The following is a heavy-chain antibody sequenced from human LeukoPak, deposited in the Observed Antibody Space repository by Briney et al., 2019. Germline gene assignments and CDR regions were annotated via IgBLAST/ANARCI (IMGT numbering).Heavy chain of an antibody. D-gene: IGHD6-13*01. CDR3: ARANGMAAAGSYYFDY. J-gene: IGHJ4*02. CDR1: GFTFSSYA. V-gene: IGHV3-33*08. Sequence: GRSLRLSCAASGFTFSSYAMHWVRQAPGKGLEWVAVIWYDGSNKYYADSVKGRFTISRDNSKNTLYLQMNSLRAEDTAVYYCARANGMAAAGSYYFDYWGQGTLVTVSS. CDR2: IWYDGSNK.